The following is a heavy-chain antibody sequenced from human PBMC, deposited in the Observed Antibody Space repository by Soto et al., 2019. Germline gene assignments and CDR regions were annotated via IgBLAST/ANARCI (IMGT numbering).Heavy chain of an antibody. CDR3: AKDRGDDYGGNYIPKFDY. V-gene: IGHV3-43*01. Sequence: PGGSLRLSCAASGFTFDDYTMHWVRQAPGKGLEWVSLISWDGGSTYYADSVKGRFTISRDNSKNSLYLQMNSLRTEDTALYYCAKDRGDDYGGNYIPKFDYWGQGTLVTVSS. J-gene: IGHJ4*02. CDR2: ISWDGGST. D-gene: IGHD4-17*01. CDR1: GFTFDDYT.